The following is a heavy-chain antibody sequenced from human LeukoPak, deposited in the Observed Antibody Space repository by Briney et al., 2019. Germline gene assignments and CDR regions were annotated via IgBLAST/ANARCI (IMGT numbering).Heavy chain of an antibody. D-gene: IGHD4-17*01. J-gene: IGHJ3*02. CDR2: ISSSSYI. CDR1: GFTFSSYS. Sequence: PGGSLRLSCAASGFTFSSYSMNWVRQAPGKGLEWVSSISSSSYIYYADSVKGRFTISRDNAKNSLYLQMNSLRAEDTAVYYCARDGFAATVTTWSPRHAFDIWGQGTMVTVSS. CDR3: ARDGFAATVTTWSPRHAFDI. V-gene: IGHV3-21*01.